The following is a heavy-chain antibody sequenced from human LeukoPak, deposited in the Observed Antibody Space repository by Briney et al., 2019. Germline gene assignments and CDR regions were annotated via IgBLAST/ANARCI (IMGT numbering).Heavy chain of an antibody. CDR3: ARGYCSSTSCYNYFDY. J-gene: IGHJ4*02. Sequence: SEALSLTCTVSGGSISSGSYYWSWIRQPAGKGLEWIGRIYTSGSTNYNPSLKSRVTISVDTSKNQFSLKLSSATAADTAVYYCARGYCSSTSCYNYFDYWGQGTLVTVSS. V-gene: IGHV4-61*02. D-gene: IGHD2-2*02. CDR2: IYTSGST. CDR1: GGSISSGSYY.